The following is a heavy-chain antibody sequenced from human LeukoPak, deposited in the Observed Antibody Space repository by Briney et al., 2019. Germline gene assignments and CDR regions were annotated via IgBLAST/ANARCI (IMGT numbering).Heavy chain of an antibody. CDR3: AKGAWELGDY. CDR2: ISYDGSNK. J-gene: IGHJ4*02. CDR1: GFPFSSYA. Sequence: GGSLLLSCAASGFPFSSYAMHWVRPAPGKGPEWVAVISYDGSNKYYADSVKGRFTISRDNSKNTLYLQMNSLRAEDTAVYYCAKGAWELGDYWGQGTLVTVSS. V-gene: IGHV3-30-3*01. D-gene: IGHD1-26*01.